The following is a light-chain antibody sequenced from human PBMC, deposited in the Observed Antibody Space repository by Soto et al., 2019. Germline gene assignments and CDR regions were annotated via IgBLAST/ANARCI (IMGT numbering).Light chain of an antibody. CDR1: QSVSSY. CDR2: GAS. V-gene: IGKV3-20*01. CDR3: QQFSSYPLP. J-gene: IGKJ4*01. Sequence: EIVLTQSPATLSLSPGERATLSFRASQSVSSYLAWYQQKPGQAPRLLIYGASSRATGIPDRFSGGGSGTDFTLTISRLEPEDFAVYYCQQFSSYPLPFGGGTKVDIK.